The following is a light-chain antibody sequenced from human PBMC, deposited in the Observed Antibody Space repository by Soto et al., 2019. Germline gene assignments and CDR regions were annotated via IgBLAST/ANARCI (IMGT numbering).Light chain of an antibody. CDR1: QSISNW. J-gene: IGKJ1*01. CDR3: QQYNTYSRT. CDR2: KAS. V-gene: IGKV1-5*03. Sequence: DIQMTQSPSTLSASVGDRVTITCRASQSISNWLAWYQQRPGKAPKLLIYKASSLEGGVPSRFSGSGSGTECTLTISSLQPDDCATYYCQQYNTYSRTFGQGTKVEIK.